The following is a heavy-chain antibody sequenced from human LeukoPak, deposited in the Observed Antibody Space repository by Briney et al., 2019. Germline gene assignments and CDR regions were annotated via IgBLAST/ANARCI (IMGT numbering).Heavy chain of an antibody. CDR1: GFTFSSYG. D-gene: IGHD6-13*01. J-gene: IGHJ4*02. Sequence: GGSLRLSCAASGFTFSSYGMHWVRQAPGKGLEWVAVIWYVGSNKYYADSVKGRFTISRDNSKNTLYLQMNSLRAEDTAVYYCARNGLLYSSSWYPDYWGQGTLVTVSS. CDR2: IWYVGSNK. V-gene: IGHV3-33*01. CDR3: ARNGLLYSSSWYPDY.